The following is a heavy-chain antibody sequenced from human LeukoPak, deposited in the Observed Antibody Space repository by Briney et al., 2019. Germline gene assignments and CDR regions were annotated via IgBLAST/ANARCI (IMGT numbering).Heavy chain of an antibody. Sequence: QPGGSLRLSCVASGFIFSRYGMHWVRQAPGKGLEYVSAISNSGGSTYYANSVKGRFTIPRDNSKNTLYLQMGSLRGEDMAVYYCARGLITGAAGTYYYYGMDVWGQGTTVTVSS. CDR2: ISNSGGST. J-gene: IGHJ6*02. CDR3: ARGLITGAAGTYYYYGMDV. D-gene: IGHD6-13*01. CDR1: GFIFSRYG. V-gene: IGHV3-64*01.